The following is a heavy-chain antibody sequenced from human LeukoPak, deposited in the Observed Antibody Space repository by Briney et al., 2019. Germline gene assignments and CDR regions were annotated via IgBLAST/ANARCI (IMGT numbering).Heavy chain of an antibody. Sequence: PSETLSLTCAVYGGSLSGYYWSWIRQPPGKGLEWIGEIIHSASTNYNPSLKSRVTISLDTSKNRLSLKLSSVTAADTAVYYCARRRLRLRLGELSLSGSYFDYWGQGTLVTVSS. CDR1: GGSLSGYY. D-gene: IGHD3-16*02. CDR3: ARRRLRLRLGELSLSGSYFDY. CDR2: IIHSAST. V-gene: IGHV4-34*12. J-gene: IGHJ4*02.